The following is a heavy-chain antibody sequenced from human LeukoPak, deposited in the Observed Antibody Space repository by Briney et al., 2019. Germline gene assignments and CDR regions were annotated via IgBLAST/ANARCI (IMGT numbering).Heavy chain of an antibody. D-gene: IGHD1-7*01. Sequence: ASVKVSCKASGYTFTSYYMHWVRQAPGQGLEWMGIINPSGGSTSYAQKFQGRVTITTDESTSTAYMELSSLRSEDTAVYYCARGRRITGTTSYYYMDVWGKGTTVTVSS. V-gene: IGHV1-46*01. CDR2: INPSGGST. J-gene: IGHJ6*03. CDR1: GYTFTSYY. CDR3: ARGRRITGTTSYYYMDV.